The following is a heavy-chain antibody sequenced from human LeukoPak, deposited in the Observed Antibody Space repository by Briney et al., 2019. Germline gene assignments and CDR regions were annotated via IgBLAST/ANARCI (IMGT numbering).Heavy chain of an antibody. D-gene: IGHD3-22*01. CDR1: GYTFTGYY. Sequence: ASVKVSCKASGYTFTGYYMHWVRQAPGQGLEWMGLINPNSGGTNYAQKFQGRVSMTTDTSTSTGYMELRRLRSDDTAVYYCARGPWLDVWGKGTTVTVSS. CDR3: ARGPWLDV. J-gene: IGHJ6*04. V-gene: IGHV1-2*06. CDR2: INPNSGGT.